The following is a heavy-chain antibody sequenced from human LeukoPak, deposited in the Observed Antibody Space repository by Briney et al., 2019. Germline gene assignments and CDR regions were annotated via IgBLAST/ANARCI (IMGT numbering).Heavy chain of an antibody. D-gene: IGHD3-9*01. Sequence: GGSLRLSCAASGFTSSNYAMSWVRQAPGKGLEWVSAITGSGGSTYYADSVKGRFTISRDNSKNTLYLQMNSLRAEDTAVYYCAKWGDYDVLTGYYDPDYWGQGTLVTVSS. CDR1: GFTSSNYA. CDR3: AKWGDYDVLTGYYDPDY. J-gene: IGHJ4*02. CDR2: ITGSGGST. V-gene: IGHV3-23*01.